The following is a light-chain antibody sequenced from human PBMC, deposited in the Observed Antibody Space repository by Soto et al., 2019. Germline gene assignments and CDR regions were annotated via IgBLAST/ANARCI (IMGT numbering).Light chain of an antibody. CDR2: KAS. V-gene: IGKV1-5*03. Sequence: DIQLTQSPSSLPVSVGDRVTITCRASQSISSWLAWYQQKPGKAPKLLIYKASTLKSGVPSRFSGSGSGTEFTLTISSLQPDDFATYYCQHYNSYSEAFGQGTKVDIK. CDR1: QSISSW. J-gene: IGKJ1*01. CDR3: QHYNSYSEA.